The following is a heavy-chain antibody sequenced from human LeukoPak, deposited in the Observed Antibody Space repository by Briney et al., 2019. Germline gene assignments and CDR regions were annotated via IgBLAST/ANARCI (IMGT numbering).Heavy chain of an antibody. J-gene: IGHJ4*02. CDR2: ISNSGRTI. CDR3: ARDNYYKSGTFDC. CDR1: GFAVSSHD. D-gene: IGHD3-10*01. Sequence: GGYLRRSCVASGFAVSSHDMNWVRQAPGKGLEWLSYISNSGRTIDSADSVKGRFTISRDNAKNSLYLQMNSLRAEDTAVYYCARDNYYKSGTFDCWGQGTLVTVSS. V-gene: IGHV3-48*03.